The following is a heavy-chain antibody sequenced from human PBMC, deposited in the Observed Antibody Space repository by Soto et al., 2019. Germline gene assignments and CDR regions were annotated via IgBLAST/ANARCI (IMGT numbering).Heavy chain of an antibody. J-gene: IGHJ5*02. CDR1: GGSISSYY. CDR2: IYYSGST. V-gene: IGHV4-59*01. CDR3: ARDLRYSGYDYNWFDP. Sequence: PPETLSLTCTVSGGSISSYYWSWIRQPPGKGLEWIGYIYYSGSTNYNPSLKSRVTISVDTSKNQFSLKLSSVTAADTAVYYCARDLRYSGYDYNWFDPWGQGTLVTVSS. D-gene: IGHD5-12*01.